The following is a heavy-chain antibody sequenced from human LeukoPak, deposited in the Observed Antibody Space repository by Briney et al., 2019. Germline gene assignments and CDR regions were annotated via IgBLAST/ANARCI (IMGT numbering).Heavy chain of an antibody. V-gene: IGHV3-15*01. CDR3: TTDYTVVDYAAFDI. D-gene: IGHD2-2*01. CDR2: IKSKTDGGTT. Sequence: MSGGSLRLSCAASGFTFSNAWMSWVRQAPGKGLEWVGRIKSKTDGGTTDYAAPVKGRFTISGDDSKNTLYLQMNSLKIEDTAVYYCTTDYTVVDYAAFDIWGQGTMVNVSS. CDR1: GFTFSNAW. J-gene: IGHJ3*02.